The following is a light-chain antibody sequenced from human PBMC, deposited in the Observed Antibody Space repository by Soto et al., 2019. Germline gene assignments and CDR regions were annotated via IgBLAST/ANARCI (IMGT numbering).Light chain of an antibody. CDR1: SSDVGGYNF. CDR2: EVS. Sequence: QSALTQPASVFGSPGQSITFSCTGTSSDVGGYNFVSWCQQHPGKAPKLMIYEVSSRPSGVSNRFSGSKSGNTASLTISGLQPEDEADYYCSSYTTSTTVVFGTGTKVTVL. CDR3: SSYTTSTTVV. J-gene: IGLJ1*01. V-gene: IGLV2-14*03.